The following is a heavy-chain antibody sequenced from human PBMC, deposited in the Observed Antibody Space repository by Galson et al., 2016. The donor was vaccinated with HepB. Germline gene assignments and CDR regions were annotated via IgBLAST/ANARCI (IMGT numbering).Heavy chain of an antibody. D-gene: IGHD3-22*01. V-gene: IGHV5-10-1*01. CDR1: GYSFTSYW. CDR3: ARHRYCYDSSGYYYALGD. Sequence: QSGAEVKKPGESLRISCKGSGYSFTSYWISWVRQMPGKGLEWMGRIDPSDSYTNYSPSFQGHVTISADESMSTAYLQWSSLKASDTAMYYCARHRYCYDSSGYYYALGDWGQGTLVTVSS. J-gene: IGHJ1*01. CDR2: IDPSDSYT.